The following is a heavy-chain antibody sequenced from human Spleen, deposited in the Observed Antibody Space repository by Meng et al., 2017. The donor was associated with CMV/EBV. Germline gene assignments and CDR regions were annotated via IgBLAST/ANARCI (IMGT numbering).Heavy chain of an antibody. CDR1: GFTFSDYG. CDR2: INSDGSGT. CDR3: ARDANWGSGGNYYYYGMDV. J-gene: IGHJ6*02. V-gene: IGHV3-74*01. D-gene: IGHD7-27*01. Sequence: GESLKISCAASGFTFSDYGMNWVRQAPGKGLVWVSRINSDGSGTNYADSVKGRFTISRDNAKNTLSLQMNSLRAEDTAVYYCARDANWGSGGNYYYYGMDVWGQGTTVTVSS.